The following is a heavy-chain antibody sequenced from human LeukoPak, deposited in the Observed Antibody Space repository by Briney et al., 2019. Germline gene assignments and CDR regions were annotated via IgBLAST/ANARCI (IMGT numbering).Heavy chain of an antibody. D-gene: IGHD6-19*01. CDR1: GFTFSTYT. CDR3: TSISIAVLESRDY. Sequence: GGSLRLSCAASGFTFSTYTMNCVRQAPGRGLEWVSSISSSSDYIYYADSVRGRFIISRDNAKNSLYLQMTSLRAEDTAVYYCTSISIAVLESRDYWGQGTLVTVCS. V-gene: IGHV3-21*01. CDR2: ISSSSDYI. J-gene: IGHJ4*02.